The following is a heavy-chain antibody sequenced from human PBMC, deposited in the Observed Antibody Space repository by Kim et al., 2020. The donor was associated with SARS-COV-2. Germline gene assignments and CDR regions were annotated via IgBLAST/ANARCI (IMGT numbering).Heavy chain of an antibody. Sequence: GGSTYYAATVKGRFTIPRDNSQTTLDLRMNTMRAEDTAVYYRARGLWFGDWGPGTLVTVSS. J-gene: IGHJ4*02. CDR2: GGST. V-gene: IGHV3-53*01. D-gene: IGHD3-10*01. CDR3: ARGLWFGD.